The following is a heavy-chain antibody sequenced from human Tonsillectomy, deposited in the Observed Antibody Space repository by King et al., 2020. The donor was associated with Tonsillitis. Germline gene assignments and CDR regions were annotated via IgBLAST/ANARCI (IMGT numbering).Heavy chain of an antibody. Sequence: QLVQSGAEMKKPGSSVKVSCKASGGTFSSYAISWVRQAPGQGLEWMGRIIPILGIANYAQKFQGRVTITADKSTSTAYMELSSLRSEDTAVYYCARGGELLDYYYYMDVWGKGTTVTVSS. D-gene: IGHD1-26*01. CDR3: ARGGELLDYYYYMDV. CDR2: IIPILGIA. J-gene: IGHJ6*03. V-gene: IGHV1-69*04. CDR1: GGTFSSYA.